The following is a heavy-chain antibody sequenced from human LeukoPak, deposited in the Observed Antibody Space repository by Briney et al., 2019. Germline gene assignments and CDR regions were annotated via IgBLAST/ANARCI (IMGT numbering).Heavy chain of an antibody. J-gene: IGHJ6*03. CDR3: AREGRRYYYGSGSYYYMDV. CDR2: ISSSSSTI. CDR1: GFTFRSYS. D-gene: IGHD3-10*01. V-gene: IGHV3-48*01. Sequence: GGSLRLSCTASGFTFRSYSMNWVRQAPGKGLEWVSYISSSSSTIYYADSVRGRFTISRDNAKNSLYLQMNSLRAEDTAVYYCAREGRRYYYGSGSYYYMDVWGKGTTVTISS.